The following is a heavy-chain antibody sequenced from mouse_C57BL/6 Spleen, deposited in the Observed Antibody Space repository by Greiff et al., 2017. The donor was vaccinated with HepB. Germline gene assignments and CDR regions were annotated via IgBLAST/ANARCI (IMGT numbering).Heavy chain of an antibody. V-gene: IGHV1-81*01. CDR3: ARGESNYGFAY. J-gene: IGHJ3*01. Sequence: VKVVESGAELARPGASVKLSCKASGYTFTSYGISWVKQRTGQGLEWIGEIYPRSGNTYYNEKFKGKATLTADKSSSTAYMELRSLTSEDSAVYFCARGESNYGFAYWGKGTLVTVSA. CDR2: IYPRSGNT. D-gene: IGHD2-5*01. CDR1: GYTFTSYG.